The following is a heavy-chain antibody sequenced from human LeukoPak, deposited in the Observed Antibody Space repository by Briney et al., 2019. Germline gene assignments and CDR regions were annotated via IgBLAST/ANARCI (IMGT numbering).Heavy chain of an antibody. CDR3: ARGLTGNGAFQH. CDR1: GGSFSGYY. V-gene: IGHV4-34*01. D-gene: IGHD1-1*01. CDR2: INHSGST. Sequence: SETLSLTCAVYGGSFSGYYWSWIRQPPGKGLEWIGEINHSGSTNYIPSLKSRVTISVDTSKNQFSLKLSSVTAADTAVYYCARGLTGNGAFQHWGQGTLVTVSS. J-gene: IGHJ1*01.